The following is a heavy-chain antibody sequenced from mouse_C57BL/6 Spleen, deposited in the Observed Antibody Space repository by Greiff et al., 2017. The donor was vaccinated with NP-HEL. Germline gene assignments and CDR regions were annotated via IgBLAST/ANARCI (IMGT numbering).Heavy chain of an antibody. Sequence: VQLQQSGAELVRPGTSVKMSCKASGYTFTNYWIGWAKQRPGHGLEWIGDIYPGGGYTNYNEKFKGKATLTADKSSSTAYMQFSSLTSEDSAIYYCARSTYYDYDDGYYAMDYWGQGTSVTVSS. D-gene: IGHD2-4*01. J-gene: IGHJ4*01. CDR1: GYTFTNYW. CDR3: ARSTYYDYDDGYYAMDY. CDR2: IYPGGGYT. V-gene: IGHV1-63*01.